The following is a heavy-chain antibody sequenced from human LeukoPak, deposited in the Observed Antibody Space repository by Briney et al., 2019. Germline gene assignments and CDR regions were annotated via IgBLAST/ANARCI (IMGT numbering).Heavy chain of an antibody. D-gene: IGHD3-16*01. CDR2: MNPNSGNT. J-gene: IGHJ3*02. Sequence: ASVKVSCEASGYTFTSYDINWVRQATGQGLEWMGWMNPNSGNTGYAQKFQGRVTITRNTSISTAYMELSSLRSEDTAVYYCARPKRVGKCDASDIWGQGTMVTVSS. CDR3: ARPKRVGKCDASDI. CDR1: GYTFTSYD. V-gene: IGHV1-8*03.